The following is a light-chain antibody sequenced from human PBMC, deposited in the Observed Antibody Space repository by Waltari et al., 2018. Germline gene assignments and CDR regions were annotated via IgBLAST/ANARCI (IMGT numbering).Light chain of an antibody. CDR3: SSYTSSSTYV. CDR2: AVT. CDR1: SRDVGAYDF. J-gene: IGLJ1*01. Sequence: QSALTQPASVSGSPGQSITISCTGTSRDVGAYDFASWYQQHPGKAPKLLIYAVTSRPSGISDHFSGSTSGNTASLTISGLQTEDEADYYCSSYTSSSTYVFGTGTKVTVL. V-gene: IGLV2-14*03.